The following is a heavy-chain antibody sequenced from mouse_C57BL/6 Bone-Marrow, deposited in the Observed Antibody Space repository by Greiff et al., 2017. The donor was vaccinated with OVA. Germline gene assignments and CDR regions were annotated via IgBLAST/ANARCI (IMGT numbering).Heavy chain of an antibody. V-gene: IGHV1-82*01. CDR1: GYAFSSSW. CDR3: ARSGYYGSSPQFDY. CDR2: IYPGDGDT. Sequence: QVQLKQSGPELVKPGASVKISCKASGYAFSSSWINWVKQRPGKGLEWIGRIYPGDGDTNYNGKFKGKATLTADKSSSTAYMQLSSLTSEDSAVYFCARSGYYGSSPQFDYWGQGTTLTVSS. D-gene: IGHD1-1*01. J-gene: IGHJ2*01.